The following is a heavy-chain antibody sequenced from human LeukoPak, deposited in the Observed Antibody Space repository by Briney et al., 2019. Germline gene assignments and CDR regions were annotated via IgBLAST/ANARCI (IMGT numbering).Heavy chain of an antibody. Sequence: PSETLSLTCTVSGGSISSSSYYWGWIRQPPGKGLERIGSIYYSGSTYYNPSLKSRVTISVDTSKNQFSLKLSSVTAADTAVYYCARITYCSSTSCYAYYFDYWGQGTLVTVSS. D-gene: IGHD2-2*01. J-gene: IGHJ4*02. CDR3: ARITYCSSTSCYAYYFDY. CDR2: IYYSGST. CDR1: GGSISSSSYY. V-gene: IGHV4-39*01.